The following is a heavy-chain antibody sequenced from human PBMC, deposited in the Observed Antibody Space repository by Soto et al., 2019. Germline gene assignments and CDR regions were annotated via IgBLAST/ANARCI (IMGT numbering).Heavy chain of an antibody. CDR1: GGSFRTYA. J-gene: IGHJ6*02. CDR3: AASRGFYSAMSV. CDR2: IMSVFGSA. V-gene: IGHV1-69*01. Sequence: QVQLGQSGAEVKKPGASVKVSCKSSGGSFRTYAISWVRQAPGQGPEWVGAIMSVFGSATYAQRFQGRVTITADESTSTSYMDLIGLTSWYAAVYYGAASRGFYSAMSVWGQGTTVTVSS. D-gene: IGHD2-21*02.